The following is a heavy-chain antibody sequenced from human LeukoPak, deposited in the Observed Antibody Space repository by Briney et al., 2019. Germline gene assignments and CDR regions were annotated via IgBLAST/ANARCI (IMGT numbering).Heavy chain of an antibody. CDR1: GFTFSSYG. V-gene: IGHV3-74*01. CDR2: LNGDASST. J-gene: IGHJ4*02. Sequence: GGSLRLSCAASGFTFSSYGMHWVRQAPGKGLVWVSRLNGDASSTNYADSVKGRFTISRDNAKNTLYLQMNGLRAEDTAVYYCARGGRITIYPDYWGPGTLVTVSS. D-gene: IGHD3-3*01. CDR3: ARGGRITIYPDY.